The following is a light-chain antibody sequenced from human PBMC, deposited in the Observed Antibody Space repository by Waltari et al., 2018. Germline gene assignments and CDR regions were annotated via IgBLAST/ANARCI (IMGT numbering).Light chain of an antibody. V-gene: IGLV2-14*03. J-gene: IGLJ1*01. CDR1: SSDVGGYNY. CDR2: DVS. CDR3: SSYASTSPYV. Sequence: QSALTQPASVSGSPGQSITISCTGTSSDVGGYNYVPWYQQHPGTAPKLLIYDVSNRPSGVSDRFSGSKSGTTASLTISGLQAEDEADYYCSSYASTSPYVFGTGTKVTVL.